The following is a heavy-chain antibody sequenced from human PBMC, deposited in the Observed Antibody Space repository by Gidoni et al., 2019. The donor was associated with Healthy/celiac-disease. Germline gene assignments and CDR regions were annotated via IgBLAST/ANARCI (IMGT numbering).Heavy chain of an antibody. CDR2: INPNSGGT. D-gene: IGHD2-15*01. CDR3: AREGTLLDIVVVVADVGWFDP. J-gene: IGHJ5*02. V-gene: IGHV1-2*02. CDR1: GYTFPGYY. Sequence: QVQLVQSGAEVKKPGASVKVSCKASGYTFPGYYMHWVRQAPGQGLEWMGWINPNSGGTNYAQKFQGRVTMTRDTSISTAYMELSRLRSDDTAVYYCAREGTLLDIVVVVADVGWFDPWGQGTLVTVSS.